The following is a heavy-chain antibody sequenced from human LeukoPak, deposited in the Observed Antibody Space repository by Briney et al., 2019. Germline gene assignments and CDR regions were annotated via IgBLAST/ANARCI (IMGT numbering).Heavy chain of an antibody. V-gene: IGHV3-48*03. CDR3: ARGIAARLYAFDI. Sequence: GGSLRLSCAASGFTFSSYEMNWVRQAPGKGLEWVSYISSSGSTIYYADSVKGRFTISRDNAKNTLYLQMNSLRAEDTAVYYCARGIAARLYAFDIWGQGTMVTVSS. J-gene: IGHJ3*02. CDR2: ISSSGSTI. D-gene: IGHD6-6*01. CDR1: GFTFSSYE.